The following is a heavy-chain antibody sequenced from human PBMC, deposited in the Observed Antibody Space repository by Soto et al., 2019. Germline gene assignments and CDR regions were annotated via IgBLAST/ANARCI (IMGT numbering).Heavy chain of an antibody. CDR3: AHMNTVLNVFDY. V-gene: IGHV2-5*02. D-gene: IGHD4-17*01. CDR1: GFSLSTSGVG. Sequence: SGPTLVNPTQTLTLTCTFSGFSLSTSGVGVGWIRQPPGKALEWLALIYWDDDKRYSPSLKSRLTITKDPSKNQVVLTMTNMDPVDTATYSWAHMNTVLNVFDYGGQGTLVTVSS. J-gene: IGHJ4*01. CDR2: IYWDDDK.